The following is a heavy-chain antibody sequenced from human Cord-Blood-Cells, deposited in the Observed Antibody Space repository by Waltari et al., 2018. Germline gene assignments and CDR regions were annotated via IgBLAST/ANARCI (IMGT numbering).Heavy chain of an antibody. CDR3: ARDRAILTGYDAFDI. CDR2: IWYDGSNK. V-gene: IGHV3-33*01. Sequence: QVQLVESGGGVVQPGRSLSLSCAASGFTFSSYGLHWVRRAPGKGLEWVAVIWYDGSNKYYADSVKGRFTISRDNSKNTLYLQMNSLRAEDTAVYYCARDRAILTGYDAFDIWGQGTMVTVSS. D-gene: IGHD3-9*01. CDR1: GFTFSSYG. J-gene: IGHJ3*02.